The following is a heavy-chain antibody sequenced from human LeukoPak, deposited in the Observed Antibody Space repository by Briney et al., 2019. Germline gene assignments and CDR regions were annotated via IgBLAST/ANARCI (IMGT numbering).Heavy chain of an antibody. CDR2: IYYSGST. CDR3: AREAPMIAVRNDAFDI. Sequence: SETLSLTCTVSGGSISSYYWSWIRQPPGKGLEWIGYIYYSGSTNYNPSLKSRVTISVDTSKNQFSLKLSSVTAADTAVYYCAREAPMIAVRNDAFDIWGQGTMVTVSS. CDR1: GGSISSYY. J-gene: IGHJ3*02. D-gene: IGHD3-22*01. V-gene: IGHV4-59*12.